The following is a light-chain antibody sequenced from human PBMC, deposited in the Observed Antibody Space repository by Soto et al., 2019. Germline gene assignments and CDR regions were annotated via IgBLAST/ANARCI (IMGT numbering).Light chain of an antibody. V-gene: IGKV1-5*01. J-gene: IGKJ1*01. CDR2: DAS. CDR3: QQYHNYPRT. CDR1: QSISSW. Sequence: DLQMTQSPSTLSASVGDRVTITCRASQSISSWLAWYQHKPGKAPKLLISDASNLESGVPSRFSGSGSGTEFTLTISSLQHDDFAIYYCQQYHNYPRTFGQGTKVEIK.